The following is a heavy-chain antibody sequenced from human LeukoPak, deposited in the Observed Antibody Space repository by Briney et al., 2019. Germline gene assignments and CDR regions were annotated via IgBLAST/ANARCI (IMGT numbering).Heavy chain of an antibody. J-gene: IGHJ6*02. D-gene: IGHD3-3*01. Sequence: EASVTVSCKASGYTFTSYGISWVRQAPGQGLEWMGWISAYNGNTNYAQKLQGRVTMTTDTSTSTAYMELRSLRSDDTAVYYCARDSNYYDFWSGYLPRSYYYGMDVWGQGTTVTVSS. CDR3: ARDSNYYDFWSGYLPRSYYYGMDV. CDR1: GYTFTSYG. CDR2: ISAYNGNT. V-gene: IGHV1-18*01.